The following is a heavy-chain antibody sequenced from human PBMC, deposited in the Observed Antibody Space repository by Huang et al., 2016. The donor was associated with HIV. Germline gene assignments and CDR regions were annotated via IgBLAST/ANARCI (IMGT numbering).Heavy chain of an antibody. D-gene: IGHD3-3*01. Sequence: EVQLVESGGGLVQPGGSLRLSCAASGFTVSTYSMNWVRLAPGKGLEWVSYISSSSSTIYYADSVQGRFTISRDNAKNSLFMEMNSLRDEDTAVYYCAGGIRYFGVVAYFDYWGQGALVTVSS. CDR2: ISSSSSTI. CDR3: AGGIRYFGVVAYFDY. J-gene: IGHJ4*02. CDR1: GFTVSTYS. V-gene: IGHV3-48*02.